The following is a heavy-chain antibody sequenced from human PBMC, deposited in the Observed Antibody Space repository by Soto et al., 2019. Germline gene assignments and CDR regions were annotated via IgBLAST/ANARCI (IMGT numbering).Heavy chain of an antibody. D-gene: IGHD1-26*01. CDR2: TYYRSKWYY. V-gene: IGHV6-1*01. Sequence: QVQLQQSGPGLVKPSQTLSLTCAITGDSVSSNSAGWSWVRQSPSRGLEWLGRTYYRSKWYYEYAGSVRGRITINPDTSKNHYSLQLSSVTPEDTAVYFCARGEQYSGRIFDYWGQGTLVTVSS. J-gene: IGHJ4*01. CDR3: ARGEQYSGRIFDY. CDR1: GDSVSSNSAG.